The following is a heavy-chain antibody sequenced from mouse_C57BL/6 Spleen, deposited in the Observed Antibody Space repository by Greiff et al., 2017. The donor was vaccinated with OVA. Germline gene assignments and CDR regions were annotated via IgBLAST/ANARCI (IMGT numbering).Heavy chain of an antibody. CDR3: ARHGAYGYDGYYAMDY. V-gene: IGHV1-62-2*01. CDR2: FYPGSGSI. D-gene: IGHD2-2*01. CDR1: GYTFTEYT. Sequence: VKVVESGAELVKPGASVKLSCKASGYTFTEYTIHWVKQRSGQGLEWIGWFYPGSGSIKYNEKFKDKATLTADKSSSTVYMELSRLTSEDSAVYFCARHGAYGYDGYYAMDYWGQGTSVTVSS. J-gene: IGHJ4*01.